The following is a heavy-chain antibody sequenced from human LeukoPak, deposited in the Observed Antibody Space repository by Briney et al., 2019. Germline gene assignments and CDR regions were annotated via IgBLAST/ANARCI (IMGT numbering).Heavy chain of an antibody. J-gene: IGHJ6*02. CDR2: MNPNSGNT. V-gene: IGHV1-8*02. Sequence: GASVKVSCKASGYTFTGYYMHWVRQATGQGLEWMGWMNPNSGNTGYAQKFQGRVTMTRNTSISTAYMELSSLRSEDTAVYYCARPIYCSSTSCYNGMDVWGQGTTVTVSS. CDR1: GYTFTGYY. CDR3: ARPIYCSSTSCYNGMDV. D-gene: IGHD2-2*02.